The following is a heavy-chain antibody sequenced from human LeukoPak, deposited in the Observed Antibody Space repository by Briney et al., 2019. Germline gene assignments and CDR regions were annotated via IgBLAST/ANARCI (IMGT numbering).Heavy chain of an antibody. Sequence: SVKVSCKASGGTFSSYAISWVRQAPGQGLEWMGGIIPIFGTANYAQKFQGRVTITADESTSTAYMELSSLRSEDTAVYYCARDLCGSDCYPRYYYYYMDVWGKGTTVTVSS. CDR2: IIPIFGTA. V-gene: IGHV1-69*13. D-gene: IGHD2-21*01. CDR1: GGTFSSYA. CDR3: ARDLCGSDCYPRYYYYYMDV. J-gene: IGHJ6*03.